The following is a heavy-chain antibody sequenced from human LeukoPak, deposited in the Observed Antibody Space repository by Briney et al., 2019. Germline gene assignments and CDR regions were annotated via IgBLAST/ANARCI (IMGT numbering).Heavy chain of an antibody. CDR3: ATESSGRYYYGMDV. CDR2: FDPEDGET. Sequence: GASVKVSCKVSGYTLTELSVHWVRQAPGKGLEWMGGFDPEDGETIYAQKFQGRVTMTEDTSTDTAYMELSSLRSEDTAVYYCATESSGRYYYGMDVWGQGTTVTVSS. V-gene: IGHV1-24*01. D-gene: IGHD1-14*01. J-gene: IGHJ6*02. CDR1: GYTLTELS.